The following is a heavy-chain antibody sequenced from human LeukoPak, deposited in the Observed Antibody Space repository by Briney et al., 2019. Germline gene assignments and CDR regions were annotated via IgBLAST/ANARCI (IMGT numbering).Heavy chain of an antibody. CDR2: VFYSGNT. CDR1: GGSISSFY. D-gene: IGHD3-3*01. V-gene: IGHV4-59*13. J-gene: IGHJ4*02. Sequence: PSETLSLTCTVSGGSISSFYWNWIRQPPGKGLEWVGYVFYSGNTNYNPSLGSRVTISEDTSKNQFSLNLNSLTAADTAVYYCARAHFDFWSGSYWGQGTLVTVSS. CDR3: ARAHFDFWSGSY.